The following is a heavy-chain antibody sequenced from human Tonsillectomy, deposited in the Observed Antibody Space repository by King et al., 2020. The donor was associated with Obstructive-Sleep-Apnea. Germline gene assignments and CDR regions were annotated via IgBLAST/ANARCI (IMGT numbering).Heavy chain of an antibody. D-gene: IGHD6-13*01. CDR2: INHSGSI. Sequence: VQLQQWGAGLLKPSETLSLTCAVYGGSFSGYYWSWIRQPPGKGLEWIGEINHSGSINYNPSLKSRVTISVDTSKNQFSLKLSSVTAADTAVYYCARAMAAAGTNYFDYWGQGTLVTVSS. CDR3: ARAMAAAGTNYFDY. J-gene: IGHJ4*02. CDR1: GGSFSGYY. V-gene: IGHV4-34*01.